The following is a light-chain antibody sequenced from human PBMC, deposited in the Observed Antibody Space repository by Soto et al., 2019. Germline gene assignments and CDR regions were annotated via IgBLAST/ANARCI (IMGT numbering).Light chain of an antibody. V-gene: IGKV1-33*01. J-gene: IGKJ4*01. CDR3: QQYESLPT. CDR1: QDISKY. CDR2: DVF. Sequence: DIQMTQSPSSLSASVGDRVTITCQASQDISKYLNWYQQKPGKAPKLLIYDVFNLETGVPSRFSGSGSVTHFTFTISSLQPEDVETYYCQQYESLPTFGGGTKVDIK.